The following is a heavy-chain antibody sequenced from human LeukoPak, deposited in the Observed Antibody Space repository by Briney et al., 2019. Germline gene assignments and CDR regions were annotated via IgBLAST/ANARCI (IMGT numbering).Heavy chain of an antibody. D-gene: IGHD3-22*01. CDR1: GFTFSSYA. CDR3: AKDPPGVGDDSSGYYYA. V-gene: IGHV3-23*01. Sequence: AGGSLRLSCAASGFTFSSYALSWVRPAPRKGLAWVSAISGSGGSTYYADSVQGRFPISRDNSKNTLYLQMNSLRAEDTAVYCCAKDPPGVGDDSSGYYYAWGEGTLVTVSS. CDR2: ISGSGGST. J-gene: IGHJ5*02.